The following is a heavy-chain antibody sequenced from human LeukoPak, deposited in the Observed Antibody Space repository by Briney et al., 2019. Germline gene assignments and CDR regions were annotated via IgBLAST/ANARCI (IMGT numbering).Heavy chain of an antibody. V-gene: IGHV4-59*08. J-gene: IGHJ4*02. CDR1: GGSMSSYY. D-gene: IGHD5-24*01. Sequence: SETLSLTCTVSGGSMSSYYWSWIRQPPGKGLEWIGYIYYSGSTKYNPSLKRRVTISVDTSKNQFSLKLSSVTAADTAVYYCARGARAGYNLEPFDYWGQGTLVTVSS. CDR3: ARGARAGYNLEPFDY. CDR2: IYYSGST.